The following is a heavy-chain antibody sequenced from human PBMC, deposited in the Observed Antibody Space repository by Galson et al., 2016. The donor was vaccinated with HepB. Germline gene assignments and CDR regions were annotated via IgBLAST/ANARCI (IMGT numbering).Heavy chain of an antibody. J-gene: IGHJ4*02. CDR2: IYSGGST. D-gene: IGHD1-26*01. Sequence: SLRLSCAVSGFTVSNNYMRWIRQAPGKGLEWVSLIYSGGSTYYADSVKGRFTISRGNSKNTLYLQMNSLRVEDTAVYYCARGGGGAGGYWGQGTLVTVSS. CDR1: GFTVSNNY. CDR3: ARGGGGAGGY. V-gene: IGHV3-53*01.